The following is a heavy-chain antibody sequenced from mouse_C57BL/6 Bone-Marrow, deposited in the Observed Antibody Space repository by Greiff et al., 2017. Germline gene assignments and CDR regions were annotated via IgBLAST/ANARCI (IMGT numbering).Heavy chain of an antibody. CDR3: AEHPMDY. V-gene: IGHV1-50*01. CDR2: IDPSDSYT. Sequence: VQLQQPGAELVKPGASVKLSCKASGYTFTSYWMQWVKQRPGQGLELIGEIDPSDSYTNYNQKFKGKATLTVDTASSTAYMQLSSLTSEDSAVYYSAEHPMDYGGQGTSVTVSS. CDR1: GYTFTSYW. J-gene: IGHJ4*01.